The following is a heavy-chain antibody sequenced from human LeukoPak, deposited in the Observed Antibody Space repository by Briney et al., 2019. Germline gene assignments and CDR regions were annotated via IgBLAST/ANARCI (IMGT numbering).Heavy chain of an antibody. V-gene: IGHV3-43*01. D-gene: IGHD3-22*01. CDR1: GFTFDDYT. J-gene: IGHJ3*02. CDR3: AKDSADPGYDSSGPPGAFDI. CDR2: ISWDGGST. Sequence: GGSLRLSCAASGFTFDDYTMHWVRQAPGKGLEWVSLISWDGGSTYYADSVKGRFTISRDNSKNSLYLQMNSLRTEDTALYYCAKDSADPGYDSSGPPGAFDIWGQGTMVTVSS.